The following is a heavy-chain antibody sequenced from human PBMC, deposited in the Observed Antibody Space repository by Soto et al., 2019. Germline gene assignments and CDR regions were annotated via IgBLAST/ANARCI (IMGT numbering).Heavy chain of an antibody. CDR1: GGTFSSYA. V-gene: IGHV1-69*01. CDR3: ARDSALEMATITGYYYYGMDV. J-gene: IGHJ6*02. D-gene: IGHD5-12*01. CDR2: IIPIFGTA. Sequence: QVQLVQSGAEVKKPGSSVKVSCKASGGTFSSYAISWVRQAPGQGLEWMGGIIPIFGTANYAQKFQGRVTITADESTSTAYMELSSLRSEDTAVYYGARDSALEMATITGYYYYGMDVWGQGTTVTVSS.